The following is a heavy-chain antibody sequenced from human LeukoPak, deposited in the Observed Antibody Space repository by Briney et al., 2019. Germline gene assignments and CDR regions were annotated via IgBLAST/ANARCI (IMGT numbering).Heavy chain of an antibody. Sequence: ASVKVSCKASGYTFTTYGISWVRQAPGQGLECMGWINPYNGNTNCAQKLQGRVTMTTDTSTSTAYMELRSLRSDDTAVYYCARELYGRFEYWGQGTLVTVSS. CDR1: GYTFTTYG. J-gene: IGHJ4*02. CDR2: INPYNGNT. D-gene: IGHD2-2*02. CDR3: ARELYGRFEY. V-gene: IGHV1-18*01.